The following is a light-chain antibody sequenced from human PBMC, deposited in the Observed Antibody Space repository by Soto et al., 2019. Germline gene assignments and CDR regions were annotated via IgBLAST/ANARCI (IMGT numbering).Light chain of an antibody. J-gene: IGKJ5*01. CDR1: QTISSS. Sequence: EIVMTQPPATLSLSPGERVSLSCRASQTISSSLAWYQQRPGQAPRLLIYDAYNRATGIPARFSGGGSGTEFTLTISSLQSEDFAVYYCQQYNSWPPITFGQGTRLEIK. CDR2: DAY. V-gene: IGKV3D-15*01. CDR3: QQYNSWPPIT.